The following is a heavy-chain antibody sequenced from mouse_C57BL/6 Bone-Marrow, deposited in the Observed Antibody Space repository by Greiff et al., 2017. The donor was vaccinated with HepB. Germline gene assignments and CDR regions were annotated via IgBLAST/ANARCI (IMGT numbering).Heavy chain of an antibody. CDR3: TVITTVVAHYFDY. Sequence: EVQGVESGEGLVKPGGSLKLSCAASGFTFSSYAMSWVRQTPEKRLEWVAYISSGGDYIYYADTVKGRFTISRDNARNTLYLQMSSLKSEDTAMYYCTVITTVVAHYFDYWGQVTTLTVSS. V-gene: IGHV5-9-1*02. J-gene: IGHJ2*01. CDR1: GFTFSSYA. CDR2: ISSGGDYI. D-gene: IGHD1-1*01.